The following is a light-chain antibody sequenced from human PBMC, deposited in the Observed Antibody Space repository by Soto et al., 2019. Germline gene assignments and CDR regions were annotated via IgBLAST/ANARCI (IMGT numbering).Light chain of an antibody. CDR2: AAS. CDR3: QQSYSTLFS. Sequence: DIQMTQSPSSPSASVGDRVTITCRASQTIIRYLNWYQQKPGRAPNLLIYAASNLQSGVPSRFSGSASGTEFTLTISSLQPEDFATYYCQQSYSTLFSFGPGTKVEIK. V-gene: IGKV1-39*01. CDR1: QTIIRY. J-gene: IGKJ3*01.